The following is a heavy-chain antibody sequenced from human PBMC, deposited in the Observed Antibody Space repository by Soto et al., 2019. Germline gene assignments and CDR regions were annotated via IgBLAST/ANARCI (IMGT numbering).Heavy chain of an antibody. Sequence: ASVKVSCKASGYTFTSYAMHWVCQAPGQRLEWMGWINAGNGNTKYSQKFQGRVTITRDTSASTAYMELSSLRSEDTAVYYCARDRGLRYFDRLSHYNWFDPWDQGTLVTAPQ. CDR3: ARDRGLRYFDRLSHYNWFDP. D-gene: IGHD3-9*01. V-gene: IGHV1-3*01. J-gene: IGHJ5*02. CDR1: GYTFTSYA. CDR2: INAGNGNT.